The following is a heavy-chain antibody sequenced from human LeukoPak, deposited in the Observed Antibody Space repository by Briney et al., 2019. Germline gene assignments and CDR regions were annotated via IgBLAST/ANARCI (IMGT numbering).Heavy chain of an antibody. D-gene: IGHD6-13*01. J-gene: IGHJ5*02. CDR3: ARRPIAAGNNWFDP. Sequence: SETLSLTCTVSGGSISSAAYYWGWVRQPPGKGLDWIGSIYYAGTTYYSPSLQTRATLSFDTSRNQFSLKLTSVTAADTAVYFCARRPIAAGNNWFDPWGQGTLVTVSS. CDR2: IYYAGTT. V-gene: IGHV4-39*01. CDR1: GGSISSAAYY.